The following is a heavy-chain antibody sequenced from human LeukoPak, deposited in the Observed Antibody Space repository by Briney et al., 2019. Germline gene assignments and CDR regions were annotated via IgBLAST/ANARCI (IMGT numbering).Heavy chain of an antibody. CDR1: GGSFSGYY. V-gene: IGHV4-34*01. Sequence: SETLSLTCAVYGGSFSGYYWSWIRQPPGKGLEWIGEINHSGSTYYNPSLKSRVTISVDTSKNQFSLKLSSVTAADTAVYYCARGGKYYDILTGPRGLYYFDYWGQGTLVTVSS. D-gene: IGHD3-9*01. CDR2: INHSGST. J-gene: IGHJ4*02. CDR3: ARGGKYYDILTGPRGLYYFDY.